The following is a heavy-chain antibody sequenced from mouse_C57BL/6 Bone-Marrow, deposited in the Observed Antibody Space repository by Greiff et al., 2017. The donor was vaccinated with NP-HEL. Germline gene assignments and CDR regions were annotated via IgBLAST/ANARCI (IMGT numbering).Heavy chain of an antibody. J-gene: IGHJ2*01. Sequence: QVQLQQPGAELVKPGASVKLSCKASGYTFTSYWMHWVKQRPGQGLEWIGMIHPTSGSTNYNEKFKSKATLTVYKSSTTAYIQLSILTSKDSAVYYGASEDYYGSSYYFDYWGQGTTLTVSS. CDR3: ASEDYYGSSYYFDY. D-gene: IGHD1-1*01. CDR1: GYTFTSYW. V-gene: IGHV1-64*01. CDR2: IHPTSGST.